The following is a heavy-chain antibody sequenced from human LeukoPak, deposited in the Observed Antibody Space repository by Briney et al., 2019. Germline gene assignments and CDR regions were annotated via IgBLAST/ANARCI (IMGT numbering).Heavy chain of an antibody. V-gene: IGHV3-23*01. CDR1: GFTFSSYG. Sequence: GGSLRLSCAASGFTFSSYGMSWVRQSPGKGLEWVSAISGSGGSTYYADSVKGRFTISRDNSKNTLYLQMNSLSAEDTAVYYCAKDLGHGSGSYGSDYWGQGTLVTVSS. D-gene: IGHD3-10*01. CDR2: ISGSGGST. J-gene: IGHJ4*02. CDR3: AKDLGHGSGSYGSDY.